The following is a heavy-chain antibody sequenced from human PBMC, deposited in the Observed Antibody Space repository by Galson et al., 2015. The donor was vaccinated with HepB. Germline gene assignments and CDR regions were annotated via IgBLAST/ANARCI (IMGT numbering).Heavy chain of an antibody. CDR1: GFTVISNY. Sequence: SLRLSCAASGFTVISNYVTWVRQAPGKGLEWVSVIYFGGTTYYADSVKGRFTISRDHSKNTMYLQMNSLRAEDTAVYDCARGGWFGNAFDVWGQGTLVTVSS. CDR3: ARGGWFGNAFDV. J-gene: IGHJ3*01. CDR2: IYFGGTT. D-gene: IGHD3-10*01. V-gene: IGHV3-66*01.